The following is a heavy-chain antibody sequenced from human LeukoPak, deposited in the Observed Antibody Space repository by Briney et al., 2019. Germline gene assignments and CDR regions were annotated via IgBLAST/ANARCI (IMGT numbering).Heavy chain of an antibody. CDR3: ARDGRGFDI. J-gene: IGHJ3*02. CDR2: IYFSGTT. CDR1: GGSINSYY. Sequence: PSETLSLTCTVSGGSINSYYWSWIRQPPGKGLEWIGYIYFSGTTNYNPSLKSRVTISVDTSKNQFSLKLSSVTAADTAVYYCARDGRGFDIWGQGTMVTVSS. V-gene: IGHV4-59*01.